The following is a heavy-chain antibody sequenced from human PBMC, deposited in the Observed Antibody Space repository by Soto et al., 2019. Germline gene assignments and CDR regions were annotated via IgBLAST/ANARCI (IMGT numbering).Heavy chain of an antibody. CDR2: ISAYNGNT. J-gene: IGHJ6*02. Sequence: QVQLVQSGAEVKKPGASVKVSCKASGYTFTSYGISWVRQAPGQGLEWMGWISAYNGNTNYAQKLQGRVTMTTDTSTSTAXXEXRXQRSDDTAVYYCAREGEYYYDSSGYRRPYYYYGMDVWGQGTTVTVSS. V-gene: IGHV1-18*01. CDR1: GYTFTSYG. D-gene: IGHD3-22*01. CDR3: AREGEYYYDSSGYRRPYYYYGMDV.